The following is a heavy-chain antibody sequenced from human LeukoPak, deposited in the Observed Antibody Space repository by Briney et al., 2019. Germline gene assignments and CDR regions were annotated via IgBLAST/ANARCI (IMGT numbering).Heavy chain of an antibody. D-gene: IGHD3-22*01. CDR1: GGSISSSSYY. V-gene: IGHV4-39*07. J-gene: IGHJ4*02. Sequence: SETLSLTCTVSGGSISSSSYYWGWIRQPPGKGLERIGSIYYSGSTYYNPSLKSRVTISVDTSKNQFSLKLSSVTAADTAVYYCAREKDTYYDSSGYYTPFDYWGQGTLVTVSS. CDR3: AREKDTYYDSSGYYTPFDY. CDR2: IYYSGST.